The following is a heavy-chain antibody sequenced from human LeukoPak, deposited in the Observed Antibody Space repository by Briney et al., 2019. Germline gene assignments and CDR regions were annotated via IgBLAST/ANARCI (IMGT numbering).Heavy chain of an antibody. CDR1: GGSISSYS. J-gene: IGHJ5*02. D-gene: IGHD2-15*01. CDR3: ARGDRGSARSWLDP. Sequence: SETLSLTCTVSGGSISSYSWTWIRQPPGKGLEWIGYVSYNGNTNYNPSLKSRVTISVDTSKNQFSLNLSSVTAADTAVYYCARGDRGSARSWLDPWGQGTLVTVSS. V-gene: IGHV4-59*01. CDR2: VSYNGNT.